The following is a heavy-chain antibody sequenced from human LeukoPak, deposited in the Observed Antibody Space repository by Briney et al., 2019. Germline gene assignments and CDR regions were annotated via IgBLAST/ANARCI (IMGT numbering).Heavy chain of an antibody. D-gene: IGHD5-18*01. V-gene: IGHV4-39*07. CDR1: GGSIRGGGYY. Sequence: PSETLSLTCSFSGGSIRGGGYYWGWVRQPPGKGLEWIGEVYHSGSTDYNPSLNSRVTMSVDKSKNQFSLKLSSVTAADTAVYYCARGPGTALVRGGLYWGLGTLVTVSS. CDR2: VYHSGST. CDR3: ARGPGTALVRGGLY. J-gene: IGHJ4*02.